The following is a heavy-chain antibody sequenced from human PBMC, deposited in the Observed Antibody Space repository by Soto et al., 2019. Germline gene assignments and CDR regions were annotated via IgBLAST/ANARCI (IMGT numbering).Heavy chain of an antibody. J-gene: IGHJ4*02. Sequence: QVQLVQSGAEVKKPGASVKVSCKASGYTFTNYAISWVRQAPGQGLEWMGWISAYNGNTNYAQKLQGRVNMTRHMSTITAYIVLRSLRSDDTAVCYCVRELPPVSYCGQGTRVTVSS. CDR2: ISAYNGNT. CDR3: VRELPPVSY. V-gene: IGHV1-18*01. D-gene: IGHD3-10*01. CDR1: GYTFTNYA.